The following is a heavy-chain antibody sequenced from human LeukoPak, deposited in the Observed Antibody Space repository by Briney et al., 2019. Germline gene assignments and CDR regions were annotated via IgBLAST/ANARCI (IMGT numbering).Heavy chain of an antibody. CDR2: INHSGST. V-gene: IGHV4-34*01. CDR3: ARGDIVEGGYFDY. D-gene: IGHD2-15*01. J-gene: IGHJ4*02. Sequence: SETLSLTCAVYGGSFSGYYWSWIRQPPGKGLEWIGEINHSGSTNYNPSLKSRVTISVDTSKNQFSLKLSSVTAADTAVYYCARGDIVEGGYFDYGGQGTLVTVSS. CDR1: GGSFSGYY.